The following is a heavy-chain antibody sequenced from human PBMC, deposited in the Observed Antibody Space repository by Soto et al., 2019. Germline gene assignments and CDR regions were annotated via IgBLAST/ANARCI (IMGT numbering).Heavy chain of an antibody. J-gene: IGHJ6*02. Sequence: GESVKISCKASGFRLNTYWIAWVRQMPGKGLEWMGAIFPGDSDTKYSPSFEGQVTISADRSTSPAYVQWDSLRASDSARYYWARPGPPDSGSDYYYGMDVWGPGTTVTVSS. CDR1: GFRLNTYW. CDR3: ARPGPPDSGSDYYYGMDV. V-gene: IGHV5-51*01. D-gene: IGHD6-25*01. CDR2: IFPGDSDT.